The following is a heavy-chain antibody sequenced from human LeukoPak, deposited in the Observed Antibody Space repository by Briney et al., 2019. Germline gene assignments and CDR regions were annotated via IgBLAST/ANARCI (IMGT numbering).Heavy chain of an antibody. CDR3: ARVQRGIAVALDY. J-gene: IGHJ4*02. Sequence: GGSLRLSCAASGFTFSSYEMNWARQAPGKGLEWVSYISISGSTIYYADSVKGRFTISRDNVKNLLYLQMNSLRAEDTAVYYCARVQRGIAVALDYWGQGTLATVSS. CDR2: ISISGSTI. D-gene: IGHD6-19*01. CDR1: GFTFSSYE. V-gene: IGHV3-48*03.